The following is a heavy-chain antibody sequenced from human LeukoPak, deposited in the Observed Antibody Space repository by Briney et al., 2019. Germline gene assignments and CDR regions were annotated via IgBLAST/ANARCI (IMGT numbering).Heavy chain of an antibody. CDR1: GFTFSRYS. D-gene: IGHD4-17*01. V-gene: IGHV3-23*01. CDR3: AKPYYGDSFRWFDP. J-gene: IGHJ5*02. Sequence: GGSLRLSCAASGFTFSRYSMNWVRQAPGKGLEWVSSIIGSGGSTYYADSVNGRFTISTDNSKNTLYLQMNSLRAEDTAVYYCAKPYYGDSFRWFDPWGQGTLVTVSS. CDR2: IIGSGGST.